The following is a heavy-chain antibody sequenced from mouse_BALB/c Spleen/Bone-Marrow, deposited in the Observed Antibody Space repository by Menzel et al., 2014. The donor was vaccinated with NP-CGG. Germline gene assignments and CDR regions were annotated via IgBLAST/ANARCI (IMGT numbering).Heavy chain of an antibody. Sequence: EVKLVESGGSLVQPGGSLKLSCAASGFTFSSYGMSWVRQTPDKRLELVASINSNGGSTYYPDSVKGRFTIPRDNAKKTLSLQVSSLKSEDTAVYYCTRGNYGNYVDYFDYWGQGTTLTVSS. CDR3: TRGNYGNYVDYFDY. J-gene: IGHJ2*01. V-gene: IGHV5-6-3*01. CDR2: INSNGGST. D-gene: IGHD2-1*01. CDR1: GFTFSSYG.